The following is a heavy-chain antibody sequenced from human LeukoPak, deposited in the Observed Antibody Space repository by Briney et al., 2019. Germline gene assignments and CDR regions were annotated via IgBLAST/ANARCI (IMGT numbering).Heavy chain of an antibody. V-gene: IGHV5-51*01. CDR2: IYPDESNI. CDR3: ARPPSRGYSSSFEY. CDR1: GYSFPTYW. D-gene: IGHD2-2*03. Sequence: GESLKISRKGSGYSFPTYWIAWVRQMPGKGLEWMGIIYPDESNIRYSPSFQGQVTISADKSLSTAYLQWSSLKASDTAMYYCARPPSRGYSSSFEYWGQGTLVTVSS. J-gene: IGHJ4*02.